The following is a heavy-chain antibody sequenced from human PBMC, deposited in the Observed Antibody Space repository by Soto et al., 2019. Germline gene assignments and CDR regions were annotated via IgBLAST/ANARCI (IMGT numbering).Heavy chain of an antibody. Sequence: QVQLVQSGAEVKKPGASVKVSCKASGYTFTGYYMHWVRQAPGQGLEWMGWINPNSGGTNYAQKFQGRVTMTRDTSTSTAYMELSRLRSDDTAVYYCARDRRGTTVVTGYYYYYGMDVWGQGTTVTVSS. D-gene: IGHD4-17*01. J-gene: IGHJ6*02. V-gene: IGHV1-2*02. CDR3: ARDRRGTTVVTGYYYYYGMDV. CDR2: INPNSGGT. CDR1: GYTFTGYY.